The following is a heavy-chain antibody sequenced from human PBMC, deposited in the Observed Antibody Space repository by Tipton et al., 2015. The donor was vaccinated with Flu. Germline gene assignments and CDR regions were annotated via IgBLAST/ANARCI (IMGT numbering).Heavy chain of an antibody. CDR2: INHSGSG. V-gene: IGHV4-34*01. CDR1: GGSFSGYY. J-gene: IGHJ4*02. CDR3: ARGSGNANTYFDS. D-gene: IGHD5-12*01. Sequence: TLSFTCAVYGGSFSGYYWTWIRQPPGKGLEWIGEINHSGSGNYNPSLKSRLIISVDTSKNQFSLKLNSVTAADTAVYYCARGSGNANTYFDSWGQGTLVTVSS.